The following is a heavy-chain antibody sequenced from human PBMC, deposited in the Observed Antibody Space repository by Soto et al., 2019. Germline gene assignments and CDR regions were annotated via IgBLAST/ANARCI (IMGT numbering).Heavy chain of an antibody. J-gene: IGHJ6*02. Sequence: PVGSLRLSGTASGFTFSIYAMHWVRQAPGKGLEWVSIISFDGKKIDYAGSVRGRFTISRDNSQNTLYLQMDSLRTEDTAVYYCARRDFYCRGRNCFSGDYAMDVWGQGTTVTVSS. CDR2: ISFDGKKI. CDR3: ARRDFYCRGRNCFSGDYAMDV. CDR1: GFTFSIYA. D-gene: IGHD2-15*01. V-gene: IGHV3-30*04.